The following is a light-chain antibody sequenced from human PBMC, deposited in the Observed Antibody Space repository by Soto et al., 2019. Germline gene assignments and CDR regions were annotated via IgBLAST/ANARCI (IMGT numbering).Light chain of an antibody. J-gene: IGKJ4*01. V-gene: IGKV3-20*01. CDR1: QSVSSSY. CDR2: DAS. CDR3: QQYGSSPLT. Sequence: EIVLTQSPGTLSLSPGERATLSCRASQSVSSSYIVWHQQKPGQAPRLLIYDASSRATGIPDRFSGSGSGTDFTLTISRLEPEDFAVYYCQQYGSSPLTCGGGTKVEIK.